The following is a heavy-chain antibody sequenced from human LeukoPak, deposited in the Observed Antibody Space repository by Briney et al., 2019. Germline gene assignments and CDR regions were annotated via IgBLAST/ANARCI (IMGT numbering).Heavy chain of an antibody. CDR1: IGIHRSYA. V-gene: IGHV1-69*13. CDR3: ASPSTYSSGYYLCDY. J-gene: IGHJ4*02. CDR2: IVSIFGTA. Sequence: SVKVSCKSSIGIHRSYAISWVRQAPGQGLAWMGGIVSIFGTANFAQKFEGRVKHTADESTSTAYMELSSLRSEDTAVYYCASPSTYSSGYYLCDYWGQGTLVTVSS. D-gene: IGHD3-22*01.